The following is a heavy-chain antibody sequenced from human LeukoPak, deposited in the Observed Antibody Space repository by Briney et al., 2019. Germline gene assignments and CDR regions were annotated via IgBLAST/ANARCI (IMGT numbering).Heavy chain of an antibody. Sequence: SQTLSLTCAISGDSVPSNSAAWNWIKQSPSRGVEWLGRTYFKSKWYYDYAGSVKSRITINPDTTKNQFSLQLNSVTPEDTAVYYCARGGGSYYQWGQGTLVTVSS. CDR2: TYFKSKWYY. J-gene: IGHJ4*02. CDR1: GDSVPSNSAA. D-gene: IGHD1-26*01. CDR3: ARGGGSYYQ. V-gene: IGHV6-1*01.